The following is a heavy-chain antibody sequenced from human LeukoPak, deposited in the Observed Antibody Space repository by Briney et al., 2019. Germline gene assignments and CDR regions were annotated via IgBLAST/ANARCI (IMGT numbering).Heavy chain of an antibody. CDR3: ARGYSYGYDY. Sequence: ASVKVSCKASGYTFTGYYKHWVRQAPGQGLEWMGWINPHSGGTNYAQKFQGRVTMTRDTSISTAYMELSSLTSDDTAMYYCARGYSYGYDYWGQGTLVTVSS. D-gene: IGHD5-18*01. CDR2: INPHSGGT. V-gene: IGHV1-2*02. CDR1: GYTFTGYY. J-gene: IGHJ4*02.